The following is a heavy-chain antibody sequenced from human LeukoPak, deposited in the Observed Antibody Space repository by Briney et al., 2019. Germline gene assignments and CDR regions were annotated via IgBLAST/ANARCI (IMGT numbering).Heavy chain of an antibody. D-gene: IGHD5-18*01. CDR1: GGSISVYY. Sequence: SETLSLTCTVSGGSISVYYWSWIRQPAGKGLEWIGRIYTSGTTNYNPSLKSRVTISVDTSKNQFSLKLNSVTAADTAVYFCARTTEGGYTYDYFYYYYMDVWGKGTTVTISS. CDR3: ARTTEGGYTYDYFYYYYMDV. V-gene: IGHV4-4*07. J-gene: IGHJ6*03. CDR2: IYTSGTT.